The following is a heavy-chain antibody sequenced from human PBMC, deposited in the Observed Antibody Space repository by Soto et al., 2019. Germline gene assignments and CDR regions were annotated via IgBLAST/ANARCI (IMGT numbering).Heavy chain of an antibody. CDR2: ISSSSSYI. CDR1: GFTFSSYS. Sequence: TGGSLRLSCAASGFTFSSYSMNWVRQAPGKGLEWVSSISSSSSYIYYADSVKGRFTISRDNAKNSLYLQMNSLRAEDTAVYYCARYQLLRYMDVWGKGTTVTVSS. D-gene: IGHD2-2*01. CDR3: ARYQLLRYMDV. J-gene: IGHJ6*03. V-gene: IGHV3-21*01.